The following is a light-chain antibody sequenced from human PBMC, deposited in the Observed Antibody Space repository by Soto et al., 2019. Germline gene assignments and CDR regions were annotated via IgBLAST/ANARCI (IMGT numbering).Light chain of an antibody. Sequence: EIVLTQSPATLSLSPGERATLSCRASQSVCSYLAWYQQKLGQAPRLXIYDASNRETGIPAMFSGSGAGTECTLTISSLEPEDVEVYYCQQRSNWTRTFGQGTKVDIK. CDR1: QSVCSY. CDR3: QQRSNWTRT. V-gene: IGKV3-11*01. CDR2: DAS. J-gene: IGKJ1*01.